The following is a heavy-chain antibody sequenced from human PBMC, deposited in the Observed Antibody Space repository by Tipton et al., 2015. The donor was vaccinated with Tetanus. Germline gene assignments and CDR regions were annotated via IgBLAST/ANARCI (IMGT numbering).Heavy chain of an antibody. CDR1: GFIFSSYG. CDR3: AREADCSGGSCFSGGFDN. V-gene: IGHV3-33*01. J-gene: IGHJ4*02. D-gene: IGHD2-15*01. CDR2: SWYDGTDK. Sequence: SLRLSCAASGFIFSSYGIHWVRQAPGKGLEWVAVSWYDGTDKYYADSVKGRFTISRDNSKNTLYLQMNSLRAEDTAVYYCAREADCSGGSCFSGGFDNXGQGTQVTVSS.